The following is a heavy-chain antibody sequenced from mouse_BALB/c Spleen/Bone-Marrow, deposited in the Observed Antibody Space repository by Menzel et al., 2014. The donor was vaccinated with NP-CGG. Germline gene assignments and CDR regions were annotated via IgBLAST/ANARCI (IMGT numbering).Heavy chain of an antibody. CDR1: GYTFTTYW. CDR2: INPSTGYT. V-gene: IGHV1-7*01. CDR3: ARGNYEAMDY. Sequence: VQLQQSGAELAKPGASVKMSCKASGYTFTTYWMHWVKQRPGQGLEWIGYINPSTGYTAYNQKFKDKATLTADKSSNTPYMQPSSLTAEDSAVYCCARGNYEAMDYWGQGTSVTVSS. J-gene: IGHJ4*01. D-gene: IGHD2-1*01.